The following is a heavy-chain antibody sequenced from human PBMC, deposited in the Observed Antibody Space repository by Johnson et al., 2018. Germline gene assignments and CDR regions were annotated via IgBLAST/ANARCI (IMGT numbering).Heavy chain of an antibody. CDR2: IYRVGST. V-gene: IGHV3-66*02. J-gene: IGHJ1*01. CDR1: EFPAITNY. D-gene: IGHD1-26*01. CDR3: AKVSAYSGSYRAEYFQH. Sequence: VQLVQSGGGLVKPGGSXSLPCQASEFPAITNYMTWVPQAPGKGLEWAPVIYRVGSTYSADPVRGRFTISRDNSKNTLYLQMNSLRAEDTAVYYCAKVSAYSGSYRAEYFQHWGQGTLVTVSS.